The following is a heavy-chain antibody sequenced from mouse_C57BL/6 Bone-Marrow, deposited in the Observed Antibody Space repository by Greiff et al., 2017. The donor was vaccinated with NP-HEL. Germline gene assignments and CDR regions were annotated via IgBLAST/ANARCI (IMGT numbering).Heavy chain of an antibody. Sequence: VKLMESGAELARPGASVKLSCKASGYTFTSYGISWVKQRTGQGLEWIGEIYPRSGNTYYNEKFKGKATLTADKSSSTAYMELRSLTSEDSAVYFCARSGITTVVGHFDYWGQGTTLTVSS. CDR2: IYPRSGNT. J-gene: IGHJ2*01. CDR1: GYTFTSYG. D-gene: IGHD1-1*01. CDR3: ARSGITTVVGHFDY. V-gene: IGHV1-81*01.